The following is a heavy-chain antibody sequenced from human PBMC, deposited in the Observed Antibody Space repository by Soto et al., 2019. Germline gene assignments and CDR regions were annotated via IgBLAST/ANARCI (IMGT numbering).Heavy chain of an antibody. CDR2: ISSGGSDV. CDR1: GFTFSSYT. D-gene: IGHD1-1*01. J-gene: IGHJ4*02. V-gene: IGHV3-21*01. CDR3: ARGRDNPTDY. Sequence: EVQLVESGGGLVKPGGSLRLSCAASGFTFSSYTIHWVRQAPGKGLEWVSSISSGGSDVYYADSVKGRFTISRDNAKNSLYLQMNSLRAEDTAVYYCARGRDNPTDYWGQETLVTVSS.